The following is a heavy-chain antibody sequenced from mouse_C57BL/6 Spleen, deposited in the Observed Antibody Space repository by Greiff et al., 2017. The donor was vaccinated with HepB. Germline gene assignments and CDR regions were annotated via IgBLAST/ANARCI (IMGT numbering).Heavy chain of an antibody. J-gene: IGHJ2*01. CDR3: ARRGPYYYGSSSLFDY. CDR2: INPNNGGT. CDR1: GYTFTDYN. Sequence: VHVKQSGPELVKPGASVKIPCKASGYTFTDYNMDWVKQSHGKSLEWIGDINPNNGGTIYNQKFKGKATLTVDKSSSTAYMELRSLTSEDTAVYYCARRGPYYYGSSSLFDYWGQGTTLTVSS. V-gene: IGHV1-18*01. D-gene: IGHD1-1*01.